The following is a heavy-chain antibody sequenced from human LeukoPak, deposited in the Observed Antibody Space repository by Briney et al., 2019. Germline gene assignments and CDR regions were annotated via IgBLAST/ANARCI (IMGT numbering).Heavy chain of an antibody. Sequence: PSETLSLTCTVSGYSISSGYYWGWIRQPPGKGLGWIGSIYHSGSTYYNPSLKSRVTISVDTSKNQFSLKLSSVTAADTAVYYCARVLLGYCSGGSCYSGFNYSDYWGQGSLVTVSS. CDR3: ARVLLGYCSGGSCYSGFNYSDY. D-gene: IGHD2-15*01. J-gene: IGHJ4*02. V-gene: IGHV4-38-2*02. CDR2: IYHSGST. CDR1: GYSISSGYY.